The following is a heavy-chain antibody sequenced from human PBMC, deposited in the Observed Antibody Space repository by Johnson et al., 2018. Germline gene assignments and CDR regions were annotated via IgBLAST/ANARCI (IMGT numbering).Heavy chain of an antibody. CDR1: GFTFSSYG. J-gene: IGHJ3*02. D-gene: IGHD5-12*01. Sequence: QVQLVQSGGGVVQPGRSLRLSCAASGFTFSSYGMHWVRQAPGKGLEWVAVISYDGSNKYYADSVKGRFTISRDNSKNPLYLQMNSLRTEDTAVYYGEKAGGGRGYDWVIGAFDIWGQGTMVTVSS. CDR2: ISYDGSNK. CDR3: EKAGGGRGYDWVIGAFDI. V-gene: IGHV3-30*18.